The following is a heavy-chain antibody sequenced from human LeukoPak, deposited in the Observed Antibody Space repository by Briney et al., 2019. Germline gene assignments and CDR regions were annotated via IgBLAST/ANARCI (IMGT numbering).Heavy chain of an antibody. V-gene: IGHV3-23*01. D-gene: IGHD5-12*01. Sequence: PGGSLRLSCAASGFTFSSYAMSWVRQAPGKGLEWVSAISGSGGSTYYADSVKGRFTISRDNSRNTLYLQMNSLRAEDTAVYYCAKDLDGGYVSYYFDHWGQGTLVTVSS. J-gene: IGHJ4*02. CDR1: GFTFSSYA. CDR2: ISGSGGST. CDR3: AKDLDGGYVSYYFDH.